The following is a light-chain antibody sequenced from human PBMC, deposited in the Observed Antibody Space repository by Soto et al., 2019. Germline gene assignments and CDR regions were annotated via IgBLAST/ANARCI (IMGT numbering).Light chain of an antibody. V-gene: IGKV3-20*01. J-gene: IGKJ2*01. Sequence: EIVMTQSPAPLPLSPGEGATLSCRASQSVNSSYLAWYQQKPGQAPSLLIYGPSRSATGIPDRFSGSGSGTDFTLTISRLEPEDCAVSYCEQYGSSLYTFGQGTKLEIK. CDR2: GPS. CDR1: QSVNSSY. CDR3: EQYGSSLYT.